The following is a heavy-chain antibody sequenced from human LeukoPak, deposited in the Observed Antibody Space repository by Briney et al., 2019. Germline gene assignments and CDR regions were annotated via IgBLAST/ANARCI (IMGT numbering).Heavy chain of an antibody. J-gene: IGHJ6*03. D-gene: IGHD3-10*01. V-gene: IGHV3-15*01. CDR2: IKSKTDGGTT. Sequence: GGSLRLSCAASGFTFSNAWMSRARQAPGKGLEWVGRIKSKTDGGTTDYAAPVKGRFTISRDDSKNTLYLQMNSLKTEDTAVYYCTTDPYYGSGRGSYYYYYYMDVWGKGTTVTISS. CDR1: GFTFSNAW. CDR3: TTDPYYGSGRGSYYYYYYMDV.